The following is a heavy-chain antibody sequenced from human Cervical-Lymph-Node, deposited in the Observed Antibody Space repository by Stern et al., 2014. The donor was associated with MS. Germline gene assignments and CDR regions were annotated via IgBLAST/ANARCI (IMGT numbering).Heavy chain of an antibody. D-gene: IGHD2-2*01. Sequence: VQLEQSGAGVKEPSEFLTISCQTSGYSFTNYCIGWGRPMPRQVLELLGIVYPGASDAKYGRSFLGQVTISADKSTNTAYVQWYSLKASDTATYYCARRAGYCSRTNCYAYWYFDLWGRGTLVTVSS. J-gene: IGHJ2*01. CDR2: VYPGASDA. V-gene: IGHV5-51*01. CDR3: ARRAGYCSRTNCYAYWYFDL. CDR1: GYSFTNYC.